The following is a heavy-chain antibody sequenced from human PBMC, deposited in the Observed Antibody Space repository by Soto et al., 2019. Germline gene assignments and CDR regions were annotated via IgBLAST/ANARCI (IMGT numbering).Heavy chain of an antibody. J-gene: IGHJ4*02. CDR1: GFTFSSYA. CDR2: ISSNGGST. D-gene: IGHD3-10*01. V-gene: IGHV3-64*01. Sequence: GGSLRLSCAASGFTFSSYAMHWVRQAPGKGLEYVSAISSNGGSTYYANSVKGRFTISRDNSKNTLYLQMGSLRAEDMAVYYCARGITYYYGSGSYLAYWGQGTLVTVSS. CDR3: ARGITYYYGSGSYLAY.